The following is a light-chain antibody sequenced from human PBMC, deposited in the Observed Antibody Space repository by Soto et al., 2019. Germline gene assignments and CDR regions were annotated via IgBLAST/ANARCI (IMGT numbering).Light chain of an antibody. J-gene: IGKJ1*01. CDR1: RSVSSSD. CDR2: AAS. Sequence: EIVLTQSPGTLSLSPGERATLSCRASRSVSSSDLAWYQQKPGQAPRLLIYAASSRATGIPDRFSGGGSGTDFTLSISILEPEDFAVYYCHQYGISPRTFGQGTKVEIK. V-gene: IGKV3-20*01. CDR3: HQYGISPRT.